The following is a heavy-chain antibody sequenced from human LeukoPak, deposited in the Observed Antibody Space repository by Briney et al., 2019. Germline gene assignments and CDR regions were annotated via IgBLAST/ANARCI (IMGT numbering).Heavy chain of an antibody. V-gene: IGHV1-8*03. CDR1: GYTFTNFD. CDR3: ARAPTPFYYDSSAYYSDF. CDR2: MNPYTGKT. Sequence: ASVKVSCMTSGYTFTNFDINWVRQAAGHGLEWLGWMNPYTGKTGYAQKFKGRVTFTGDTSIRTAYMEVSSLTSEDTAVYYCARAPTPFYYDSSAYYSDFWGQGTLVTVFS. D-gene: IGHD6-25*01. J-gene: IGHJ4*02.